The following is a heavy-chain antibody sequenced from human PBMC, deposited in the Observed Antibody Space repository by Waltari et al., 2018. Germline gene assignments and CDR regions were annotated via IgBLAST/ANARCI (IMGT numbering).Heavy chain of an antibody. CDR2: IWYDGSNK. CDR1: GFTFSSSG. D-gene: IGHD6-13*01. Sequence: QVQLVESGGGVVQPGRSLRLSCAASGFTFSSSGMHWVRQAPGKGLEWVAVIWYDGSNKYYADSVKGRFTISRDNSKNTLYLQMNSLRAEDTAVYYCARESTSSSFRLGYWGQGTLVTVSS. V-gene: IGHV3-33*01. J-gene: IGHJ4*02. CDR3: ARESTSSSFRLGY.